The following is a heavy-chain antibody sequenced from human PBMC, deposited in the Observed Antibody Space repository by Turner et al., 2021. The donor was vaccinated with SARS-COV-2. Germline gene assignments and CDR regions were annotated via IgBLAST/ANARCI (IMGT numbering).Heavy chain of an antibody. V-gene: IGHV4-39*01. J-gene: IGHJ4*02. CDR3: ARSNYDFWSGYYTFYFDY. Sequence: QLELQESGSGQAKPSETLSPTCTVSGGSISSSRYYWGWIRQPPGNGLEWIGSIYYSGSTDYNQSLKSRVTRSVDTSKNKFSMKLSSVTAADTAVYYCARSNYDFWSGYYTFYFDYWGQGTLVTVSS. CDR2: IYYSGST. CDR1: GGSISSSRYY. D-gene: IGHD3-3*01.